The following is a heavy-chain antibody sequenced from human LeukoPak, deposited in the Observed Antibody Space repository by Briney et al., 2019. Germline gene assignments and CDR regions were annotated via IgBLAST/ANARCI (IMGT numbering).Heavy chain of an antibody. J-gene: IGHJ6*03. D-gene: IGHD1-26*01. CDR3: ATVPQLVGATDYYYMDV. CDR2: ISAYNGNT. V-gene: IGHV1-18*01. CDR1: GGTFSSYA. Sequence: ASVKVSCKASGGTFSSYAISWVRQAPGQGLEWMGWISAYNGNTNYAQKLQGRVTMTTDTSTSTAYMELRSLRSDDTAVYYCATVPQLVGATDYYYMDVWGKGTTVTVSS.